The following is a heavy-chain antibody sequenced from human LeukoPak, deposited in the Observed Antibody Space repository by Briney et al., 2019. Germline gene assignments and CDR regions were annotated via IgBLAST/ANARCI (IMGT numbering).Heavy chain of an antibody. CDR3: ARGGTGATRDDTFDI. J-gene: IGHJ3*02. Sequence: GGSLRLSCTASGSSFSRYSMNWVRQAPGKGLEWVSSISSGSGHIFYADSVRGRFTISRDNAKDSLYLQMNSLRAGDAAVYYCARGGTGATRDDTFDIWGQGAMVTVSS. CDR2: ISSGSGHI. D-gene: IGHD1-7*01. V-gene: IGHV3-21*06. CDR1: GSSFSRYS.